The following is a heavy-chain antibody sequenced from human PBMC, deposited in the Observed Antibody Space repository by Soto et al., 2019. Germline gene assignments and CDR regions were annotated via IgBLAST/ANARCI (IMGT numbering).Heavy chain of an antibody. CDR2: IYHSGST. CDR3: ARDSAIFGVDDAYGMDV. V-gene: IGHV4-38-2*02. J-gene: IGHJ6*02. CDR1: GYSISSGYY. D-gene: IGHD3-3*01. Sequence: SETVSLTCAVSGYSISSGYYWGWIRQPPGKGLEWIGSIYHSGSTYYNPSLKSRVTISVDTSKNQFSLKLSSVTAADTAVYYCARDSAIFGVDDAYGMDVWGQGTTVTVSS.